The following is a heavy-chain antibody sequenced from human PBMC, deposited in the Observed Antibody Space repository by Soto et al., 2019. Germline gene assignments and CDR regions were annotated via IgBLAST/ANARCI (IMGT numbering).Heavy chain of an antibody. CDR1: GFTFSNAW. Sequence: GGSLRLSCAASGFTFSNAWMSWVRQAPGKGLEWVGRIKSKTDGGTTDYAAPVKGRFTISRDDSKNTLYLQMNSLKTEDTAVYYCTTDLPYCSSTSCRYFDYWGQGTLVTVSS. V-gene: IGHV3-15*01. D-gene: IGHD2-2*01. CDR2: IKSKTDGGTT. CDR3: TTDLPYCSSTSCRYFDY. J-gene: IGHJ4*03.